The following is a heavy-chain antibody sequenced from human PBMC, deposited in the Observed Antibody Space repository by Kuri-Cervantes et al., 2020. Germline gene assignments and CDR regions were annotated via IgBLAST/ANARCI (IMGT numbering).Heavy chain of an antibody. V-gene: IGHV2-5*02. Sequence: SGPTLVKPTQTLTLTCTFSGFSLSTSGVGVGWIRQPPGKALEWLALIYWDDDKRYSPSLKGRLTITKDTSKNQVVLTMTNMDPVDTATYYCAHRPSWGTRGVYWGQGTLVTVSS. CDR3: AHRPSWGTRGVY. D-gene: IGHD3-16*01. CDR1: GFSLSTSGVG. J-gene: IGHJ4*02. CDR2: IYWDDDK.